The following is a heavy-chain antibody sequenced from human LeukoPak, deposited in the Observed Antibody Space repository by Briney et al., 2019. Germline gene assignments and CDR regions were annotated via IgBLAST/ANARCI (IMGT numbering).Heavy chain of an antibody. J-gene: IGHJ6*03. CDR1: GGSFSGYY. V-gene: IGHV4-34*01. D-gene: IGHD2-2*01. CDR3: ARLTAVPAAYYYYYYYYMDV. CDR2: INHSGST. Sequence: PSETLSLTCAVYGGSFSGYYWSWIRQPPGKGLEWIGEINHSGSTNYNPSLKSRVTISVDTSKNQFSLKLSSVTAADTAVYYCARLTAVPAAYYYYYYYYMDVWGKGTTVTISS.